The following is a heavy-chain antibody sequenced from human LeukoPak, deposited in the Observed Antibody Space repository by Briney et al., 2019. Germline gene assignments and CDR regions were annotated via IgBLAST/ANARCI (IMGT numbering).Heavy chain of an antibody. J-gene: IGHJ4*02. Sequence: GGSLRLSCAAAGFTFSSYSMHWVRQAPGKGLEYVSGISSNGGSTYYADSVKGRFTISRDISKNTLYLQMSSLRGEDTAVYYCARDREGGYDYWGQGTLVTVSS. V-gene: IGHV3-64*02. D-gene: IGHD5-12*01. CDR1: GFTFSSYS. CDR2: ISSNGGST. CDR3: ARDREGGYDY.